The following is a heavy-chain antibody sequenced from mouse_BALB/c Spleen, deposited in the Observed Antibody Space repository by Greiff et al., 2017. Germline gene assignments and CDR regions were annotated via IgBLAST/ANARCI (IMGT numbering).Heavy chain of an antibody. CDR3: ARGLRPQIDY. V-gene: IGHV14-3*02. J-gene: IGHJ2*01. D-gene: IGHD1-2*01. Sequence: EVQLQESGAELVKPGASVKLSCTASGFNIKDTYMHWVKQRPEQGLEWIGRIDPANGNTKYDPKFQGKATITADTSSNTAYLQLSSLTSEDTAVYYCARGLRPQIDYWGQGTTLTVSS. CDR1: GFNIKDTY. CDR2: IDPANGNT.